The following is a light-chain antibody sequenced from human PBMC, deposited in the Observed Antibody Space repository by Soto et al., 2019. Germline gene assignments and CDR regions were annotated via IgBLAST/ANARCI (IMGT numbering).Light chain of an antibody. CDR2: SNN. V-gene: IGLV1-44*01. J-gene: IGLJ2*01. CDR3: AAWDDSLNGGL. CDR1: SSNIGSNM. Sequence: QSVLTQPPSASGTPGQRVTISCSGSSSNIGSNMVNWYQQLPGTAPKLPIYSNNQRPPGVPDRFSGSKSGTSASLAISGLQSEDEADYYCAAWDDSLNGGLFGGGSKLTVL.